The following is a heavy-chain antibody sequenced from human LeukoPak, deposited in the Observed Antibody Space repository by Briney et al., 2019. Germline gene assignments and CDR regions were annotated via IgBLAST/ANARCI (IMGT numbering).Heavy chain of an antibody. J-gene: IGHJ4*02. CDR2: ISSSSSYI. CDR1: GFTFSSYS. Sequence: GGSLRLSCAASGFTFSSYSMNWVRQAPGKGLEWVSSISSSSSYIYYADSVKGRFTISRDNAKNSLYLQMNSLRAEDTAVYYCARDPRPLGVIADRHFDYWGQGTLVTVSS. V-gene: IGHV3-21*01. CDR3: ARDPRPLGVIADRHFDY. D-gene: IGHD6-6*01.